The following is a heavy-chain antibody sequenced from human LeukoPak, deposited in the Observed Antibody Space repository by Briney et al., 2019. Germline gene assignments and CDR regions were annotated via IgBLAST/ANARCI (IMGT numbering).Heavy chain of an antibody. D-gene: IGHD4-17*01. CDR3: ARGSTTVTNEDYFDY. J-gene: IGHJ4*02. Sequence: GGSLRLSCAASGFTFSDYYMSWIRQAPGKGLEWVSYISSSGSTIYYADSVKGRFTISRDNAKNSLYLQMNSLRAEDTAVYYCARGSTTVTNEDYFDYWGQGTLVTVSS. CDR1: GFTFSDYY. V-gene: IGHV3-11*01. CDR2: ISSSGSTI.